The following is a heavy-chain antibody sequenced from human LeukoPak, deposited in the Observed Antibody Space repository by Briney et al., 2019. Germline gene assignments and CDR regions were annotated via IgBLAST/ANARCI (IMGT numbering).Heavy chain of an antibody. CDR1: GFTFDDYA. V-gene: IGHV3-7*01. J-gene: IGHJ4*01. CDR2: IKQDGSET. Sequence: AGGSLRLSCAASGFTFDDYAMHWVRQAPGKGLEWVANIKQDGSETTYADSVRGRFTIFRDNAKDSVYLRMNSLRAEDSATYYCVREGFYFFDFWGQGTLVTVSS. CDR3: VREGFYFFDF.